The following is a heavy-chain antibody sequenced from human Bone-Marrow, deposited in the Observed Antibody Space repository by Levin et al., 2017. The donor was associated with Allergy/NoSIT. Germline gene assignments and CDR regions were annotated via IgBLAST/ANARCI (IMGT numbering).Heavy chain of an antibody. CDR3: ARGPCAMTTVTTFWFDP. V-gene: IGHV4-31*03. CDR1: GGSISSGGYY. J-gene: IGHJ5*02. CDR2: IYYSGST. D-gene: IGHD4-17*01. Sequence: PSETLSLTCTVSGGSISSGGYYWSWIRQHPGKGLEWIGYIYYSGSTYYNPSLKSRVTISVDTSKNQFSLKLSSVTAADTAVYYCARGPCAMTTVTTFWFDPWGQGTLVTVSS.